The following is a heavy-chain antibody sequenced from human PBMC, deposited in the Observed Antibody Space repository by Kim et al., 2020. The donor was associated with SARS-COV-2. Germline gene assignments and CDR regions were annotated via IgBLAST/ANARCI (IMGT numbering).Heavy chain of an antibody. CDR1: GGTFSSYA. CDR2: IIPILGIA. Sequence: SVKVSCKASGGTFSSYAISWVRQAPGQGLEWMGRIIPILGIANYAQKFQGRVTITADKSTSTAYMELSSLRSEDTAVYYCATPGDCGGDCELGGYFDYWGQGTLVTVSS. V-gene: IGHV1-69*04. D-gene: IGHD2-21*02. J-gene: IGHJ4*02. CDR3: ATPGDCGGDCELGGYFDY.